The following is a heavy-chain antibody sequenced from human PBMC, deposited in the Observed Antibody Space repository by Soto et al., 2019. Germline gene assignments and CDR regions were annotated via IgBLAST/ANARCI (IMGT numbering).Heavy chain of an antibody. V-gene: IGHV4-39*01. CDR1: GGSISSSSYY. J-gene: IGHJ4*02. CDR3: ASTSFIAAGPTYFDY. Sequence: QLQLQESGPGLVKPSETLSLTCTVSGGSISSSSYYWGWIRQPPGKGLEWIGCIYYSGSTYYNPSLKSRVTIAEDTSKNQYSQMLSDVTAADTAVYYCASTSFIAAGPTYFDYWGQGTLVTVSS. D-gene: IGHD6-6*01. CDR2: IYYSGST.